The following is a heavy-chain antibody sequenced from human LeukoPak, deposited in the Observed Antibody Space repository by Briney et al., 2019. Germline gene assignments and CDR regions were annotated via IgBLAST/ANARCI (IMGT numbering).Heavy chain of an antibody. CDR2: ISESGSGT. V-gene: IGHV3-23*01. J-gene: IGHJ4*02. CDR3: AKVMGARVVVAAPPFDY. Sequence: GGSLRLSCAVSGLTFSRYAMSWVRQAPGKGLEWVSAISESGSGTYYADSVKGRFTISRDNSKDTLSLQMNSLRAEDTAVYYCAKVMGARVVVAAPPFDYWGQGTLVTVSS. D-gene: IGHD2-15*01. CDR1: GLTFSRYA.